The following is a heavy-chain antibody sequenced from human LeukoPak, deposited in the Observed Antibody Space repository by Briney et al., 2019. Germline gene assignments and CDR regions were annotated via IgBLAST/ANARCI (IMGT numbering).Heavy chain of an antibody. J-gene: IGHJ4*02. CDR2: IYYSGST. CDR1: GGSISSYY. CDR3: ARSFSSWSPQSVVDY. Sequence: SETLSLTCTVSGGSISSYYWSWIRQPPGKGLEWIGYIYYSGSTNYNPSLKSRVTISVDTSKNQFSLKLSPVTAADTAVYYCARSFSSWSPQSVVDYWGQGTLVTVSS. D-gene: IGHD6-13*01. V-gene: IGHV4-59*08.